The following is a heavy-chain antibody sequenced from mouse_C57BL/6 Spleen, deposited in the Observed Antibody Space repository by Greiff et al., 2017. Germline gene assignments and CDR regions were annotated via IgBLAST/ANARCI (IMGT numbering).Heavy chain of an antibody. CDR3: ARQYYGSSYRYFDV. CDR2: ISNGGGST. V-gene: IGHV5-12*01. CDR1: GFTFSDYY. J-gene: IGHJ1*03. D-gene: IGHD1-1*01. Sequence: EVMLVESGGGLVQPGGSLKLSCAASGFTFSDYYMYWVRQTPEKRLEWVAYISNGGGSTYYPDTVKGRFTISRDNAKNTLYLQMSRLKSEDTAMYYCARQYYGSSYRYFDVWGTGTTVTVSS.